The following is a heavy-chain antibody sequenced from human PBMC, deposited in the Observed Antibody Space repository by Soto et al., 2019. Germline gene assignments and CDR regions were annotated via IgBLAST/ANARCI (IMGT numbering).Heavy chain of an antibody. CDR2: IRSKAYGGTT. Sequence: GGSLRLSCTASGFTFGDYAMSWFRQAPGKGLEWVGFIRSKAYGGTTEYAASVKGRFTISRDDSKSIAYLQMNSLKTEDTAVYYCTLGRGYCSGGSCYRVYRYGMDVWGQGTTLTVS. CDR1: GFTFGDYA. CDR3: TLGRGYCSGGSCYRVYRYGMDV. V-gene: IGHV3-49*03. D-gene: IGHD2-15*01. J-gene: IGHJ6*02.